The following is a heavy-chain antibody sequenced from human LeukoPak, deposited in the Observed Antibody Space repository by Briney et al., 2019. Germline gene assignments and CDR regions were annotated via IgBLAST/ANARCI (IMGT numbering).Heavy chain of an antibody. CDR1: GFTFSSYA. V-gene: IGHV3-30*04. CDR3: AKDRIVGATWYFDY. Sequence: GRSLRLSCAASGFTFSSYAMHWVRQAPGKGLEWVAVISYDGSNKYYADSVKGRFTISRDNSKNTLYLQMNSLRAEDTAVYYCAKDRIVGATWYFDYWGQGTLVTVSS. J-gene: IGHJ4*02. D-gene: IGHD1-26*01. CDR2: ISYDGSNK.